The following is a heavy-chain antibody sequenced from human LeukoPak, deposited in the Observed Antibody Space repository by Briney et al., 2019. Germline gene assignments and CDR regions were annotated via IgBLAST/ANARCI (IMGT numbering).Heavy chain of an antibody. V-gene: IGHV5-51*01. Sequence: GESLKISCKGSGYSFASQWVAWVRQMPGKGLETMRIIYPGDSDTRYSPSFQGQVTISADKSINTAYLQWSSLKASDTAMYYCARQVKNFDFWGQGTLVTVSS. J-gene: IGHJ4*02. CDR2: IYPGDSDT. CDR1: GYSFASQW. CDR3: ARQVKNFDF. D-gene: IGHD3-22*01.